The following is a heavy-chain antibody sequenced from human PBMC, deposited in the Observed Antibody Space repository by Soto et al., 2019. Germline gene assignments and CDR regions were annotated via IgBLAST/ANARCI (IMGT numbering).Heavy chain of an antibody. J-gene: IGHJ4*02. V-gene: IGHV4-4*02. CDR3: ARVFSSGSGWMYYFDF. Sequence: QVQLQESGPGLVKPSETLSLTCTVSSDSIAGENWWSWVRQPPGMGLEWNGEIFHTGGTNYNPSLKGRVSTEVEKSKNQFSLKLISATAADTAVYYCARVFSSGSGWMYYFDFWGQGTLVSVSS. CDR2: IFHTGGT. D-gene: IGHD6-25*01. CDR1: SDSIAGENW.